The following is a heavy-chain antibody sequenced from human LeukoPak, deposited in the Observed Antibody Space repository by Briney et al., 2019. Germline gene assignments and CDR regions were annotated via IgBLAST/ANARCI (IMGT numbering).Heavy chain of an antibody. D-gene: IGHD2-2*01. CDR1: GFTFSSYW. Sequence: PGGSLRLSCAASGFTFSSYWMSWVRQAPGKGLEWVANIKQDGSEKYYVDSVKGRFTIPRDNVKNSLCLQMNSLRAEDTAVYYCARWGYCSSTSCRGGFQHWGQGTLVTVSS. CDR2: IKQDGSEK. CDR3: ARWGYCSSTSCRGGFQH. V-gene: IGHV3-7*01. J-gene: IGHJ1*01.